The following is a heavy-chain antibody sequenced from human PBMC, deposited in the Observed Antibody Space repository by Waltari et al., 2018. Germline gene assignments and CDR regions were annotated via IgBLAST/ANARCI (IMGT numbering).Heavy chain of an antibody. Sequence: QITLKESGPTLVKPTQTLTLTCTFTGFPLSTNGVGVGWIRQPPGKALEGLALIFWDDAKRYSTSLKTRLTITKDTYKSQVVLTMTNMDPVDTGTSYCAYRERNFWGGYIGAFEMWGPGTMVTVSS. J-gene: IGHJ3*02. CDR2: IFWDDAK. CDR1: GFPLSTNGVG. D-gene: IGHD3-3*01. CDR3: AYRERNFWGGYIGAFEM. V-gene: IGHV2-5*02.